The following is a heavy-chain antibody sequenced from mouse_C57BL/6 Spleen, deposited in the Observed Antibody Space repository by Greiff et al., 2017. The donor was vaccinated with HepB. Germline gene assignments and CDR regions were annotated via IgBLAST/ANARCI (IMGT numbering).Heavy chain of an antibody. CDR2: IDPETGGT. V-gene: IGHV1-15*01. D-gene: IGHD1-1*01. CDR1: GYTFTDYE. J-gene: IGHJ1*03. CDR3: TRPITTVVDWYFDV. Sequence: QVQLKESGAELVRPGASVTLSCKASGYTFTDYEMHWVKQTPVHGLEWIGAIDPETGGTAYNQKFKGKAILTADKSSSTAYMELRSLTSEDSAVYYCTRPITTVVDWYFDVWGTGTTVTVSS.